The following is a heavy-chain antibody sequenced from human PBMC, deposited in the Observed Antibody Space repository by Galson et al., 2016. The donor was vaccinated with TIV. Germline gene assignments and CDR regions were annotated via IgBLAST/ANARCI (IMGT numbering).Heavy chain of an antibody. CDR3: ARKAGYYYYAMDV. V-gene: IGHV4-30-4*01. CDR2: IYYSGRT. Sequence: LSLTCTVSGAPIRDGDSFWSWIRQSLGKGLEWIGYIYYSGRTFYNPSLKSRITISADTSKNQFSVKLTSVTAADTAVYYCARKAGYYYYAMDVWGQGTTVTVSS. CDR1: GAPIRDGDSF. J-gene: IGHJ6*02.